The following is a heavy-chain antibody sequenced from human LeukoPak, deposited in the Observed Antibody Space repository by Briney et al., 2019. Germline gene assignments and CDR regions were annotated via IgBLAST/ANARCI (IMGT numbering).Heavy chain of an antibody. J-gene: IGHJ4*02. CDR2: TKPDGSAE. D-gene: IGHD2-15*01. CDR1: GFSFRNYW. CDR3: ARDGGLHTNFDY. Sequence: PGGSLRLSCAASGFSFRNYWMGWVRQAPGKGLEWVAKTKPDGSAEYYADSVRGRFTASRDNANNLLYLQMNRLRAEDTAVYYCARDGGLHTNFDYWGLGTLLTVSS. V-gene: IGHV3-7*01.